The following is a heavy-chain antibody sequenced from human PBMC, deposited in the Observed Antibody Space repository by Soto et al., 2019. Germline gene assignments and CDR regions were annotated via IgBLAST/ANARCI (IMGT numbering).Heavy chain of an antibody. CDR3: ARDQNTMVRGVDLFGMDV. V-gene: IGHV4-59*01. CDR2: IYYSGST. CDR1: GGSISSYY. D-gene: IGHD3-10*01. Sequence: QVQLQESGPGLVKPSETLSLTCTVSGGSISSYYWSWIRQPPGKGLEWIGYIYYSGSTNYNPSLKSRGTISVDTSKNQFSLKLSSVTAADTAVYYCARDQNTMVRGVDLFGMDVWGQGTTVTVSS. J-gene: IGHJ6*02.